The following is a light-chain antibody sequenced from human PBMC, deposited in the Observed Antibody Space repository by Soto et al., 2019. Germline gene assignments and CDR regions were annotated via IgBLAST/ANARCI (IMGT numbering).Light chain of an antibody. CDR1: RSDVGGYNY. V-gene: IGLV2-14*03. Sequence: QSALTQPASGSGSPGQSITISCTGTRSDVGGYNYVYWHQHHPGKAPKLIIYDVTNRPSGVSDRFSGSKSGNTASLTISGLQAEDEADYYCCSYTSSSTYVFGPGTKLTVL. CDR3: CSYTSSSTYV. CDR2: DVT. J-gene: IGLJ1*01.